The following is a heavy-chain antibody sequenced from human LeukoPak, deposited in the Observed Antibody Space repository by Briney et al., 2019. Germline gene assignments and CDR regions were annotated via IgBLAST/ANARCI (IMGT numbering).Heavy chain of an antibody. Sequence: GGSLRLSCAASGFTFSSYAMHWVRQAPGKGLEWVAVISYDGSNKYYADSVKGRFTISRDNSKYTLYLQMNSLRAEDTAAYYCARGPGSGWYYFDYWGQGTLVTVSS. CDR1: GFTFSSYA. V-gene: IGHV3-30*04. CDR3: ARGPGSGWYYFDY. CDR2: ISYDGSNK. J-gene: IGHJ4*02. D-gene: IGHD6-19*01.